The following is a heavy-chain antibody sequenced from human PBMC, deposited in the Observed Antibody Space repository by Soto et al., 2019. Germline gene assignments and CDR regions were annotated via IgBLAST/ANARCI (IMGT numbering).Heavy chain of an antibody. J-gene: IGHJ4*02. CDR3: AKESRGYSYGFDY. CDR2: ISYDGSNK. CDR1: GFTFSSYG. Sequence: QVQLVESGGGVVQPGRSLRLSCAASGFTFSSYGMHWVRQAPGKGLEWVAVISYDGSNKYYADSVKGPFTISRDNSKNPLYRQMNSLRAEDTAVYYCAKESRGYSYGFDYWGQGSLVTVSS. D-gene: IGHD5-18*01. V-gene: IGHV3-30*18.